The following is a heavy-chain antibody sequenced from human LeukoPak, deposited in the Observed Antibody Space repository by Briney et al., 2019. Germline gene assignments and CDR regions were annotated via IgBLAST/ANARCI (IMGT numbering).Heavy chain of an antibody. Sequence: SETLSLTCTVSGGSLSGYYWSWIRQPPGKRLEWIGYVSYTGRTKSNPSLQCRVTISIDTSMCKFSLKLNSGTSADTAVYSCARLLDNDISGDPDTFDVWGQGTTVIVSS. CDR3: ARLLDNDISGDPDTFDV. CDR2: VSYTGRT. J-gene: IGHJ3*01. CDR1: GGSLSGYY. D-gene: IGHD3-22*01. V-gene: IGHV4-59*08.